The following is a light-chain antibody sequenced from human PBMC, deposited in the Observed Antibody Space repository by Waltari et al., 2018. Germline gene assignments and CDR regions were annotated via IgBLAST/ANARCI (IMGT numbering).Light chain of an antibody. CDR1: SPTIGSTT. CDR2: SNN. CDR3: AAWDDSLNGWV. Sequence: QSVLTQPPPASGTPGQRVTISCSGSSPTIGSTTSNWYQQPPGTAPNLLVYSNNQRPSGVPDRFSGSKSGTSASLAISGLQSEDEADYYCAAWDDSLNGWVFGGGTKLTVL. V-gene: IGLV1-44*01. J-gene: IGLJ3*02.